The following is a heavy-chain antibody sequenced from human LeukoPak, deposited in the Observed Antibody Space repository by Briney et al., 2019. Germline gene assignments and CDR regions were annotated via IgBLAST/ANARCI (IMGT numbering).Heavy chain of an antibody. Sequence: SETLSPTCTVSGGSISSYYWSWIRRPPGKGLEWIGYIYYSGSTNYNPSLKSRVTISVDTSKNQFSLRLSSVTAADTAVYYCARDVDTVLVDWGQGTLVTVSS. CDR3: ARDVDTVLVD. CDR2: IYYSGST. CDR1: GGSISSYY. D-gene: IGHD2-2*03. J-gene: IGHJ4*02. V-gene: IGHV4-59*13.